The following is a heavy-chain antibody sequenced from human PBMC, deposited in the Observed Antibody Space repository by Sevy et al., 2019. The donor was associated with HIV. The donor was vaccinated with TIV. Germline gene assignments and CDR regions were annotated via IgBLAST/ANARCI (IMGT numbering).Heavy chain of an antibody. J-gene: IGHJ6*02. CDR1: GGSFSGYY. CDR2: INHSGST. CDR3: ASGHRYDGSSSSSYYYYYGMDV. Sequence: SETLSLTCAVYGGSFSGYYWSWIRQPPGKGLEWIGEINHSGSTNYNPALKSRVTISVDTSKNQFSLKLSSVTAADTAVYYCASGHRYDGSSSSSYYYYYGMDVWGQGTTVTVSS. V-gene: IGHV4-34*01. D-gene: IGHD6-6*01.